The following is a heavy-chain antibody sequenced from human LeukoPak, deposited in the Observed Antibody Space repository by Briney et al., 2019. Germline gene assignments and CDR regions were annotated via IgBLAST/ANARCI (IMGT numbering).Heavy chain of an antibody. D-gene: IGHD2-8*01. CDR3: ARKKRILMVYDWFDP. V-gene: IGHV4-34*01. Sequence: SETLSLTCAVYGGSFSGYYWSWIRQPPGKGLEWIGEINHSGSTNYNPSLKSRVTISVDTSKNQFSLKLSSVTAADTAVYYCARKKRILMVYDWFDPWAREPWSPSPQ. CDR2: INHSGST. CDR1: GGSFSGYY. J-gene: IGHJ5*02.